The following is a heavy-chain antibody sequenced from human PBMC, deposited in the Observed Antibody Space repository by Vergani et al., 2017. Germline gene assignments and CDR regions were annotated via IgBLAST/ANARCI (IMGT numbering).Heavy chain of an antibody. Sequence: QVQLQQWGGGLLKPSETLSLTCVVNGGSFTSYHWTWIRQSPGEGLEWVGDIDHTGRPDYNPSLKSGLTMSVDKSRNQFSLTLNSLTATDTAIYFCARVNTETNGHLYYYYYMDVWVQGTAVTVS. CDR1: GGSFTSYH. CDR3: ARVNTETNGHLYYYYYMDV. V-gene: IGHV4-34*01. J-gene: IGHJ6*03. CDR2: IDHTGRP. D-gene: IGHD4-11*01.